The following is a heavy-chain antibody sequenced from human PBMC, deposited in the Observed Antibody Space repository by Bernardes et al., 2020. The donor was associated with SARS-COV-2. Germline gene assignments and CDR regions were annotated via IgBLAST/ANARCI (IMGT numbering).Heavy chain of an antibody. J-gene: IGHJ5*02. CDR2: VVPSHSYL. CDR3: ATLFGNWNDPFVRWFDP. CDR1: GYSFTNYW. D-gene: IGHD1-1*01. Sequence: GASLMISCKDSGYSFTNYWLTSLRQMPGKGLGWDVRVVPSHSYLHYTPSLERHVINAVDKSTSTAYLQWRSLKASDTAVYDCATLFGNWNDPFVRWFDPGGQGTLVTDSS. V-gene: IGHV5-10-1*01.